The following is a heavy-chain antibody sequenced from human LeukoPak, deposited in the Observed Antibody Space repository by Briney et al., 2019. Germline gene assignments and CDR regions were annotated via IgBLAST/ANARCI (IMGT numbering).Heavy chain of an antibody. CDR1: GYTFTSYA. V-gene: IGHV7-4-1*02. J-gene: IGHJ5*02. CDR3: ARGSILRYFDSNWFDP. Sequence: ASVTVSCKASGYTFTSYAMNWVRQAPGQGLEWMGWINTNTGNPTYAQGFTGRFVFSLDTSVSTAYLQISSLKAEDTAVYYCARGSILRYFDSNWFDPWGQGTLVTVSS. CDR2: INTNTGNP. D-gene: IGHD3-9*01.